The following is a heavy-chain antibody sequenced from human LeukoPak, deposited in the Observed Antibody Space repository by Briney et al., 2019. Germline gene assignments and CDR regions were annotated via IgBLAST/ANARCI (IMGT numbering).Heavy chain of an antibody. J-gene: IGHJ1*01. V-gene: IGHV3-74*01. CDR2: IKSDGST. Sequence: PGGSLRFTCAASGFTFSSYWMHWVRQAPGKGLVCVSRIKSDGSTNYADSVKGRFTISRDNAKNTLSLQMNSLRAEDTGVYYCARAPSEIGGYYPEYFRHWGQGTLVTISS. D-gene: IGHD3-22*01. CDR1: GFTFSSYW. CDR3: ARAPSEIGGYYPEYFRH.